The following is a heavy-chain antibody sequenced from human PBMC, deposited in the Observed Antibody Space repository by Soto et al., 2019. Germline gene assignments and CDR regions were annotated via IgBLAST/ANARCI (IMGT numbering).Heavy chain of an antibody. V-gene: IGHV3-30-3*01. CDR1: GFTFSRYS. CDR2: ISYDETNE. D-gene: IGHD3-22*01. Sequence: QVQLVESGGGVVQPGRSLRLSCEPSGFTFSRYSVHWVRQAPGKGLEWVAAISYDETNESYADSVKGRFTISRDNSKNTMFLQMSSLRPEDTAVYFCSRAPFDSSGYFAYWGQGTLVTVSS. J-gene: IGHJ4*02. CDR3: SRAPFDSSGYFAY.